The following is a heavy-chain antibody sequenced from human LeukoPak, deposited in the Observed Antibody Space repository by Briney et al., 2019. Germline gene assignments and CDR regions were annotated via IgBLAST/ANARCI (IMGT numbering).Heavy chain of an antibody. CDR1: GFTFSSYS. V-gene: IGHV3-21*01. J-gene: IGHJ4*02. D-gene: IGHD4-17*01. CDR2: ISSGSSAI. Sequence: GGFLRLSCAASGFTFSSYSMTWVRQAPGKGLEWVSIISSGSSAIFSADALKGRFTISRDDTKNLLYLDMNSLRAEDTAVYYCARGHTAVTRHFDFWGQGTLVTVSS. CDR3: ARGHTAVTRHFDF.